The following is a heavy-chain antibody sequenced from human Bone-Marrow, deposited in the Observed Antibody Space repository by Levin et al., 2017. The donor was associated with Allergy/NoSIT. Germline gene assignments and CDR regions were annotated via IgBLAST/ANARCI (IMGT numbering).Heavy chain of an antibody. V-gene: IGHV4-34*01. CDR2: INHSGIS. D-gene: IGHD1-20*01. CDR3: ARVPPRGYNFNSADYYYYGMDV. Sequence: PSETLSLTCAVYGESFSEYHWSWIRQPPGKGLEWIGEINHSGISNYNPSLESRVTISIDTSKNQFSLSLTSLTAADTATYYCARVPPRGYNFNSADYYYYGMDVWGQGTTVTVSS. J-gene: IGHJ6*02. CDR1: GESFSEYH.